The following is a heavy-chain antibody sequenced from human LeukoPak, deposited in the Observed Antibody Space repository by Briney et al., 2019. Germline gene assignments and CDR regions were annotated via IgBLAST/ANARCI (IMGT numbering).Heavy chain of an antibody. CDR3: ARQRRTTDNWFDP. D-gene: IGHD1-7*01. CDR1: GGSISSSSYY. CDR2: IYYSGST. V-gene: IGHV4-39*01. J-gene: IGHJ5*02. Sequence: SETLSLTCTVSGGSISSSSYYWGWSRQPPGKGLEWIGSIYYSGSTYYNPSLKSRVTISVDTSKNQFSLKLSSVTAADTAVYYCARQRRTTDNWFDPWGQGTLVTVSS.